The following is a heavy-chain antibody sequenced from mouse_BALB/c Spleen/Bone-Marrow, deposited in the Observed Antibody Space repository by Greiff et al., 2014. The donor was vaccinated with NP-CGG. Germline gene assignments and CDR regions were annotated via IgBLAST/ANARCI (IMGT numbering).Heavy chain of an antibody. Sequence: QVQLQQSGPELVKPGALVKISCKASGYTFTSHDINWVKQRPGQGLEWIGWIYPGDGSTKYNEKFKGKATLTADESSSTAYMQLSSLTSENSAVYFCARSGNYYGNYYWYFDVWGAGTTVTVSS. J-gene: IGHJ1*01. CDR1: GYTFTSHD. V-gene: IGHV1S56*01. CDR2: IYPGDGST. D-gene: IGHD2-1*01. CDR3: ARSGNYYGNYYWYFDV.